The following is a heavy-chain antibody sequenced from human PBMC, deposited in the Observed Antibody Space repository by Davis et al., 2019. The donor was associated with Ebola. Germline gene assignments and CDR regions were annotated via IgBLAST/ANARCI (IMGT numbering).Heavy chain of an antibody. CDR1: GFTFSSYS. D-gene: IGHD3-22*01. V-gene: IGHV3-48*04. J-gene: IGHJ4*02. CDR3: ARNHKYYYDSSGYYYFDY. Sequence: GESLKISCAASGFTFSSYSMNWVRQAPGKGLEWVSYISSSSSTIYYADSVKGRFTISRDNAKNSLYLQMNSLRAEDTAVYYCARNHKYYYDSSGYYYFDYWGQGTLVTVSS. CDR2: ISSSSSTI.